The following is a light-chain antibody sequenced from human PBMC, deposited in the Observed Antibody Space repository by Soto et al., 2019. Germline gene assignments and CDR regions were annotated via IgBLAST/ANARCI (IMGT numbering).Light chain of an antibody. CDR2: EVS. CDR1: SSDVGSYNL. V-gene: IGLV2-23*02. CDR3: CSKGGSSTVV. Sequence: QSVLTQPASVSGSPGQSITISCTGTSSDVGSYNLVSWYQQHPGKAPKLMIYEVSKRPSGVSNRFSGSKSGNTASLTISGPQGEEEAYYYCCSKGGSSTVVFGGGTKVTVL. J-gene: IGLJ2*01.